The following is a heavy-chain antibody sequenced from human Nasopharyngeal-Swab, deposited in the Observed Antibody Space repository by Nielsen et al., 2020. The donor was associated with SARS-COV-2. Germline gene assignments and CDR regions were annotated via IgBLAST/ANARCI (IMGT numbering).Heavy chain of an antibody. CDR2: IGSAGDT. CDR3: ARASSANDGAFDI. CDR1: GFTFSSYD. D-gene: IGHD4/OR15-4a*01. Sequence: GESLKISCATSGFTFSSYDMHWVRQATGKGLEWVSAIGSAGDTYYPGSVKGRFTISRENAKNSLYLQLNSLRAGDTAVYYCARASSANDGAFDIWGQRTMVTVSS. V-gene: IGHV3-13*04. J-gene: IGHJ3*02.